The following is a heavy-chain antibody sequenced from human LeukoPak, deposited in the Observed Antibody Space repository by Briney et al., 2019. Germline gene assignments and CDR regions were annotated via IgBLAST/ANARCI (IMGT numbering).Heavy chain of an antibody. CDR1: GGSISSSSYY. V-gene: IGHV4-39*02. D-gene: IGHD4-23*01. CDR2: IYYSGST. J-gene: IGHJ3*02. Sequence: SETLSLTCTVSGGSISSSSYYWGWIRQPPGKGLEWIGSIYYSGSTYYNPSLKSRVTISVDTSKNQFSLKLSSVTAADTAVYYCAREKTTVVTPDDAFDIWGQGTMVTVSS. CDR3: AREKTTVVTPDDAFDI.